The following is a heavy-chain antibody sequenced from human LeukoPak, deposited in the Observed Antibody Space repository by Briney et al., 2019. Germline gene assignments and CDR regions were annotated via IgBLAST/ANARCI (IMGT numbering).Heavy chain of an antibody. D-gene: IGHD3-10*01. J-gene: IGHJ6*02. CDR2: INYSGST. Sequence: SETLSLTCAVYGGSFSGYYWSWIRQPPGKGLEWIGEINYSGSTNYNPSLKSRVTISVDTSKNQFSLKLSSVTAADTAVYYCAGYLLWFGPLPGDYYYGMDVWGQGTTVTVSS. V-gene: IGHV4-34*01. CDR3: AGYLLWFGPLPGDYYYGMDV. CDR1: GGSFSGYY.